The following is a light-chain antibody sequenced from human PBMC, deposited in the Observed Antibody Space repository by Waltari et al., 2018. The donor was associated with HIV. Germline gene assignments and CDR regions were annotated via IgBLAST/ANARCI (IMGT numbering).Light chain of an antibody. CDR3: CSFAGSYTLV. CDR1: SSDLGDYNY. V-gene: IGLV2-11*01. J-gene: IGLJ3*02. Sequence: QSALTQPRSVSGSPGQSVTLSCTGTSSDLGDYNYVSWYQQPPGKAPKLMIYDATTRPSGVPDRFSGSKSGNTASLTISGLQADDEAAYYCCSFAGSYTLVFGGGTKLTVL. CDR2: DAT.